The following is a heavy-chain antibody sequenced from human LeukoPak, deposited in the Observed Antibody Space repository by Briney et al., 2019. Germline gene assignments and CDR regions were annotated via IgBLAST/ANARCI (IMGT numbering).Heavy chain of an antibody. CDR1: GSTFSNYA. Sequence: GRSLTLSCAPSGSTFSNYAMNWVRQAPGKRLEWVSTVSGSGGFTYYADSVKGRLTISRDNSKNTLYLQMNSLRAEDTAVYYCAKAPAFCSSTNCPRLYYFDYWGQGTLVTVSS. V-gene: IGHV3-23*01. CDR2: VSGSGGFT. J-gene: IGHJ4*02. CDR3: AKAPAFCSSTNCPRLYYFDY. D-gene: IGHD2-2*01.